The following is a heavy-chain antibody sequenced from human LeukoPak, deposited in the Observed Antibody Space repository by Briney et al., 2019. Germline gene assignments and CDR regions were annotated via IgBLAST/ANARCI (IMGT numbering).Heavy chain of an antibody. CDR1: GGSISSGSYY. CDR2: IYTSGGT. J-gene: IGHJ6*03. CDR3: ARDQGSAEPLPSTENYYYYYYMDV. V-gene: IGHV4-61*02. Sequence: SETLSLTCTVSGGSISSGSYYWSWIRQPAGKGLEWIGRIYTSGGTNYNPSLKSRVTISVDTCKNQFSLKLSSVAAADTAVYYCARDQGSAEPLPSTENYYYYYYMDVWGKGTTVTVSS.